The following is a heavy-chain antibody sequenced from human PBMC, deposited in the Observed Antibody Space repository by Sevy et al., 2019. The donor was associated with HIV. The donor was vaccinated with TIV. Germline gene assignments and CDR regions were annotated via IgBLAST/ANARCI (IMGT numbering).Heavy chain of an antibody. V-gene: IGHV3-23*01. CDR1: GSTANPYA. Sequence: GGSLRLSCVASGSTANPYAMSWVRQAPGKGLEWVAVINNSGGSTDYADSVRGRFSISRDNPNVYLEMNSLRVEDTAVYYCVKERVGYISSWYYFDYWGQGTLVTVSS. CDR2: INNSGGST. J-gene: IGHJ4*02. D-gene: IGHD6-13*01. CDR3: VKERVGYISSWYYFDY.